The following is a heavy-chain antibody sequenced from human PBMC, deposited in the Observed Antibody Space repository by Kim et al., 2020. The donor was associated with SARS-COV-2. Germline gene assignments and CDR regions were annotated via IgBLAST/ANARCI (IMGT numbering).Heavy chain of an antibody. J-gene: IGHJ6*02. Sequence: GGSLRLSCAASGFTVSSNYMSWVRQAPGKGLEWVSVIYSGGSTYYADSVKGRFTISRDNSKNTLYLQMNSLRAEDTAVYYCARADSSSWYNPRPTDYGMDVWGQGTTVTVSS. V-gene: IGHV3-66*01. CDR3: ARADSSSWYNPRPTDYGMDV. D-gene: IGHD6-13*01. CDR2: IYSGGST. CDR1: GFTVSSNY.